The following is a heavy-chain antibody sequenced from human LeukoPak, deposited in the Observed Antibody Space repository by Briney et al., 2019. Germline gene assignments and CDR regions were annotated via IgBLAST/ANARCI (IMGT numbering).Heavy chain of an antibody. Sequence: ASVKVSCKASGYTFSTYPINWVRQAPGQGLEWMGWIIAANGKTKYSRKFQGRVSITTDTSARTAYMELRSLGSEDTAIYYCARSKDFPFFDAWGQGTLVTVSS. CDR1: GYTFSTYP. CDR2: IIAANGKT. D-gene: IGHD5/OR15-5a*01. J-gene: IGHJ4*02. CDR3: ARSKDFPFFDA. V-gene: IGHV1-3*01.